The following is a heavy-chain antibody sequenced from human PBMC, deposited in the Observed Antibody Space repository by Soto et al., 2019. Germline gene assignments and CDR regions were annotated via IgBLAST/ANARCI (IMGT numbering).Heavy chain of an antibody. CDR3: AKGLTGTTSGNY. D-gene: IGHD1-20*01. CDR2: ISDGGGRT. V-gene: IGHV3-23*01. Sequence: EVQLLESGGGLVQPGGSLRLSCAASGFTFSSYVMSWVRQAPGKGLEWVSGISDGGGRTYYADSVKGRFPISRDNSKNTLYLQMNSLRAEDTGVYYCAKGLTGTTSGNYWGQGTLVTVSS. J-gene: IGHJ4*02. CDR1: GFTFSSYV.